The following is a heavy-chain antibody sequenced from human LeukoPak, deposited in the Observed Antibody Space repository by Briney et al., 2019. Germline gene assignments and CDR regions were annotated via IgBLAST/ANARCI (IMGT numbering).Heavy chain of an antibody. CDR1: GSSFTSYW. Sequence: GASLKISCKGSGSSFTSYWIGWVRQIPGKGLEWMGIIYPGDSDTRYSPSFQGQVTISADKSISTAYLQWSSLKASDTAMYYCARQRDGYTFDYWGQGTLVTVSS. J-gene: IGHJ4*02. CDR2: IYPGDSDT. V-gene: IGHV5-51*01. D-gene: IGHD5-24*01. CDR3: ARQRDGYTFDY.